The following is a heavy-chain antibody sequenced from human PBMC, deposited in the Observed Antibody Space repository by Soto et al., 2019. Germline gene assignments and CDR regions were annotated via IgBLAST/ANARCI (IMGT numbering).Heavy chain of an antibody. D-gene: IGHD6-19*01. J-gene: IGHJ4*02. V-gene: IGHV3-33*01. CDR1: GFTFSSYG. CDR3: ARDPAVAGYYFDY. Sequence: QVQLVESGGGVVQPGRSLRLSCAAFGFTFSSYGFHWVRQAPGKGLEWVAVIWYGGSKQYYADSVKGRFTITRDNSKNTLYLQMTNLRDEDTAVYYWARDPAVAGYYFDYCGQGTLATVSS. CDR2: IWYGGSKQ.